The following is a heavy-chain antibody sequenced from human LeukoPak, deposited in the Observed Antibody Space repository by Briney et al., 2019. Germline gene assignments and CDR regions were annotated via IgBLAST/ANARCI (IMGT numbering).Heavy chain of an antibody. CDR3: ARSPSYCSGGSCYSDHFDY. V-gene: IGHV1-69*01. CDR2: IIPIFGTA. CDR1: GGTFSRYA. D-gene: IGHD2-15*01. Sequence: SVKVSCKASGGTFSRYAISWVRHAPGQGLEWMGGIIPIFGTANYAQKFQGRVTIIADESTSTAYMELSSLRSEDTAVYYCARSPSYCSGGSCYSDHFDYWGQGTLVTVSS. J-gene: IGHJ4*02.